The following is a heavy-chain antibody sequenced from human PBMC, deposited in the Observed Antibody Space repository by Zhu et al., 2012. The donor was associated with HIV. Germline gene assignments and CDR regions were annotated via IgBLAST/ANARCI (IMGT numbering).Heavy chain of an antibody. Sequence: QVQLQESGPGLVKPSETLSLTCAVSGYSISSGYYWGWIRQPPGKGLEWIGSISHSGSTYYNPSLKSRVTISVDTSKNHFSLKLSSVTAADTAVYYCARDEGVGATGPDWGQGTLVTVSS. D-gene: IGHD1-26*01. CDR3: ARDEGVGATGPD. J-gene: IGHJ4*02. V-gene: IGHV4-38-2*02. CDR2: ISHSGST. CDR1: GYSISSGYY.